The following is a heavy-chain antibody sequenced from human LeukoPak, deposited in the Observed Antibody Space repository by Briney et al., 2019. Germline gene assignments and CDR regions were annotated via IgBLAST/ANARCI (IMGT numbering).Heavy chain of an antibody. CDR3: ARATARGFGYSYGMDV. CDR1: GFTFSSYS. J-gene: IGHJ6*02. D-gene: IGHD1-1*01. Sequence: GGSLRLSCAASGFTFSSYSMNWVRQAPGKGLEWVSYISSSSSSTIYYADSVKGRFTISRDNAKNSLYLQMNSLRAEDTAVYYCARATARGFGYSYGMDVWGQGTTVTVSS. CDR2: ISSSSSSTI. V-gene: IGHV3-48*01.